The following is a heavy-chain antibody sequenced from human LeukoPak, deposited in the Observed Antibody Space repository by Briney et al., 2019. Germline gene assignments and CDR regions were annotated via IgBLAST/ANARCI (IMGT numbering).Heavy chain of an antibody. CDR2: INSDGSST. Sequence: GVSLRLSCAASGFTFSSYWMHWVRQAPGKGLVWVSRINSDGSSTSYADSVKGRFTISRDNAKNTLYLQMNSLRAEDTAVYYCASWSQGGAFDIWGQGTMVTVSS. CDR1: GFTFSSYW. CDR3: ASWSQGGAFDI. D-gene: IGHD3-16*01. J-gene: IGHJ3*02. V-gene: IGHV3-74*01.